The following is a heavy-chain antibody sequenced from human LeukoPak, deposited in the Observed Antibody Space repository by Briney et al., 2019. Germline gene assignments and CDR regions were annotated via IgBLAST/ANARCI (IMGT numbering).Heavy chain of an antibody. CDR2: IKEDESEK. CDR1: GFTFSSYW. Sequence: TGGSLRLSCAASGFTFSSYWMTWLRQAPGKGLEWVANIKEDESEKYYVDSVKGRFTFSRDNAKNSLYLQMNSLSAEDTAVYYCVGGSYHDYWGQGTLVTVSS. D-gene: IGHD1-26*01. CDR3: VGGSYHDY. J-gene: IGHJ4*02. V-gene: IGHV3-7*01.